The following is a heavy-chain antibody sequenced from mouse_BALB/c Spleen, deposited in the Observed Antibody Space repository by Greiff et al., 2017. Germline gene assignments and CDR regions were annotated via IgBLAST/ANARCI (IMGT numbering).Heavy chain of an antibody. V-gene: IGHV1-14*01. CDR2: INPYNDGT. Sequence: EVKLQESGPELVKPGASVKMSCKASGYTFTSYVMHWVKQKPGQGLEWIGYINPYNDGTKYNEKFKGKATLTSDKSSSTAYMELSSLTSEDSAVYYCARALLRPPWYFDVWGAGTTVTVSS. CDR1: GYTFTSYV. CDR3: ARALLRPPWYFDV. D-gene: IGHD1-2*01. J-gene: IGHJ1*01.